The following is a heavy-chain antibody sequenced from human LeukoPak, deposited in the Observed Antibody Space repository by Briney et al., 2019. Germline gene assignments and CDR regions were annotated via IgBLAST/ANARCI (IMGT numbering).Heavy chain of an antibody. D-gene: IGHD1-26*01. Sequence: GSLRLSCAASGFTVITNDMTWVRQAPGKGLEWVSVLYSDGNTKYADSVQGRFTISRDNAKNSLYLQMNSLRAEDMAVYYCARGGGLSDYWGQGTLVTVSS. CDR3: ARGGGLSDY. J-gene: IGHJ4*02. V-gene: IGHV3-53*01. CDR2: LYSDGNT. CDR1: GFTVITND.